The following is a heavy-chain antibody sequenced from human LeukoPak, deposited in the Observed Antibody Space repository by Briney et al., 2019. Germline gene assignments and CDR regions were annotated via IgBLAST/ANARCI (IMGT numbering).Heavy chain of an antibody. J-gene: IGHJ4*02. D-gene: IGHD6-19*01. CDR2: INHSGST. CDR3: ARYWGSGWTFDY. Sequence: SETLSLTCAVYGGSFSGYYWSWIRQPPGKGLEWIGEINHSGSTNYNPSLKSRVTISVDTSKNQFSLKLSSVPAADTAVYYCARYWGSGWTFDYWGQGTQVTVSS. V-gene: IGHV4-34*01. CDR1: GGSFSGYY.